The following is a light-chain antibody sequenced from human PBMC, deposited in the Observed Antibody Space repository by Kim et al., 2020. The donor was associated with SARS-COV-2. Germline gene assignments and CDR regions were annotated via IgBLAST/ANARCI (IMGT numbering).Light chain of an antibody. CDR2: QDT. Sequence: VPVSPGQTASITCSGYKLGDKYACWYQQKPGQSPVLVIHQDTKRPSGIPERFSGSNSGNTATLTISGTQAMDEADYYCQAWDSSLFGGGTQLTVL. CDR3: QAWDSSL. V-gene: IGLV3-1*01. CDR1: KLGDKY. J-gene: IGLJ2*01.